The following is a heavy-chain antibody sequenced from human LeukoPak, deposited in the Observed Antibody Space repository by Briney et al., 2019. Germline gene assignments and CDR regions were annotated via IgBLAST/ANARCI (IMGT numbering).Heavy chain of an antibody. CDR2: IFYSGST. D-gene: IGHD1-26*01. V-gene: IGHV4-39*07. Sequence: SETLSLICNVSGDSISSSNYYWGWIRQTPGKGLEWIGSIFYSGSTYYTPSLKSRVTMALDMSKNHFSLRLTSVTAADTAVYYCARQVAIVEPTDPNWFDSWGQGTLVTVSS. CDR3: ARQVAIVEPTDPNWFDS. J-gene: IGHJ5*01. CDR1: GDSISSSNYY.